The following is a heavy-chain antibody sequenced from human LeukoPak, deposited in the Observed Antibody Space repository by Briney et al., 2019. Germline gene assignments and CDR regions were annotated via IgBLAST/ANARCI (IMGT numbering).Heavy chain of an antibody. D-gene: IGHD6-19*01. J-gene: IGHJ3*01. CDR3: ARGGLRSSGWYAAFDF. V-gene: IGHV1-2*02. CDR2: INPNSGGT. Sequence: GASVRVSCKASGYTFTGYYMHWVRQAPGQGLEWMGWINPNSGGTNFAQRFQGRVTMTRDTSISTAYMELSRLTSDDTAVYYCARGGLRSSGWYAAFDFWGHGTLVTVSS. CDR1: GYTFTGYY.